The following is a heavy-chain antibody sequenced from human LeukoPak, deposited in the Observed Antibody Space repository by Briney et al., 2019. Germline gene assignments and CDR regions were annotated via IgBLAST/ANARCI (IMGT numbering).Heavy chain of an antibody. CDR3: ARHCLVAYGDYIWFAP. J-gene: IGHJ5*02. V-gene: IGHV4-30-4*08. D-gene: IGHD4-17*01. CDR2: IYYSGST. Sequence: SQTLSLTCTVSGCSISSGDYYWSWIRQPPGKGLEWFGYIYYSGSTYSNPSLKSRVTISVDTSKSQFSLKLSSVTAAGTAVYYCARHCLVAYGDYIWFAPWGQGTLVTVSS. CDR1: GCSISSGDYY.